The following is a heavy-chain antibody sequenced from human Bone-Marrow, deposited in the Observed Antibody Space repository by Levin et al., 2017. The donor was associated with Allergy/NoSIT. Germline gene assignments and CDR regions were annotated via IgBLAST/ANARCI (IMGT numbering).Heavy chain of an antibody. CDR1: GFTFGDEA. Sequence: GGSLRLSCTASGFTFGDEAMTWVRQAPGKGLEWVGLIRSKGYGGKIEYAASVKGRFTISRDDSKSIAYLQMNSLKTEDTAVYYCTRRGGWSSGCQTCLDVWGQGTTVIVSS. V-gene: IGHV3-49*04. CDR2: IRSKGYGGKI. D-gene: IGHD6-19*01. CDR3: TRRGGWSSGCQTCLDV. J-gene: IGHJ6*02.